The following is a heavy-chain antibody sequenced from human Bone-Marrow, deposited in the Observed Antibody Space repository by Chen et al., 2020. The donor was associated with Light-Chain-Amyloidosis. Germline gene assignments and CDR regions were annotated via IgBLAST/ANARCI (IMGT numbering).Heavy chain of an antibody. D-gene: IGHD6-13*01. Sequence: QVQLVQSGAAVKKPGASVKVSCKASGYTFTSYAMHWVRQAPGQRLEWMGWINAGNGNTKYSQKFQGRVTITRDTSASTAYMELSSLRSEDAAVYYCARDSSSWSPGWFDPWGQGTLVTVSS. CDR3: ARDSSSWSPGWFDP. V-gene: IGHV1-3*01. CDR1: GYTFTSYA. J-gene: IGHJ5*02. CDR2: INAGNGNT.